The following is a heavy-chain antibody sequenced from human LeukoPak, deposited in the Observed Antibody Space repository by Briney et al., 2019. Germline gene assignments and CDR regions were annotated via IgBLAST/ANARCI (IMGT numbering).Heavy chain of an antibody. V-gene: IGHV3-23*01. CDR3: AKVSGGGLYYDGMDV. CDR1: GFTFNNYA. Sequence: GGSLRLSCAASGFTFNNYAMNWVRQAPGKGLDWVSVISGSGGTTYYADPVKGRFTISRDSSKTPLYLQMNSLRAEDTAVYYCAKVSGGGLYYDGMDVWGQGTTVTVSS. J-gene: IGHJ6*02. CDR2: ISGSGGTT. D-gene: IGHD1-14*01.